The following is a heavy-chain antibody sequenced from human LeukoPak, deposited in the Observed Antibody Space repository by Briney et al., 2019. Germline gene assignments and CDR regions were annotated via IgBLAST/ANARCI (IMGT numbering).Heavy chain of an antibody. J-gene: IGHJ4*02. CDR3: AKGRRSVDYSNYSNDY. V-gene: IGHV3-23*01. CDR2: ITGSGGST. CDR1: GFTFDNFA. Sequence: GGSLRLSCAPSGFTFDNFAMTWVRQAPGKGLEWVSEITGSGGSTYYADSVKGRFTISRDNFKNTLYLKMNSLRAEDTAIYYCAKGRRSVDYSNYSNDYWGQGTLVTVSS. D-gene: IGHD4-11*01.